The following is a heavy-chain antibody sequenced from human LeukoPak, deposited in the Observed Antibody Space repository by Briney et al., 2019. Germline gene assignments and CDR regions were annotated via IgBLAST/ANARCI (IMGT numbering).Heavy chain of an antibody. D-gene: IGHD2-15*01. CDR2: IYYSGST. J-gene: IGHJ3*01. CDR3: ARGAGYGDV. Sequence: PSQTLSLTCTVSGGSISSGGYYWSWIRQHPGKGLEWIGYIYYSGSTNYNPSLKSRVTISIDTSKNQFSLKLSSATASDTAMYYCARGAGYGDVLGHGTMVTVSS. CDR1: GGSISSGGYY. V-gene: IGHV4-31*03.